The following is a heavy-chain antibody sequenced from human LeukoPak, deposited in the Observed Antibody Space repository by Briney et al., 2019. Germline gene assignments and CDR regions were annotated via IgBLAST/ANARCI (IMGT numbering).Heavy chain of an antibody. J-gene: IGHJ5*02. CDR3: ASQGSGQGYLNWFDP. D-gene: IGHD5-18*01. CDR1: GVSITNGDYY. V-gene: IGHV4-30-4*01. CDR2: VYHSGST. Sequence: PSQTLSLTCTVSGVSITNGDYYWSWNRPSPGKGLVWIGYVYHSGSTYYNPSLESRVTMSMDTSKNQFSLKLTSVTAADTAVYYCASQGSGQGYLNWFDPWGQGAMVTVSS.